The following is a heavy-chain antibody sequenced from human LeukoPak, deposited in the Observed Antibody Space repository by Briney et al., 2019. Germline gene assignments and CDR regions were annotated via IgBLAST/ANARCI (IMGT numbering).Heavy chain of an antibody. Sequence: SETQSLTCTVSGASISSYYWNRIRQSPEKGLEWIGNIFYSGDITYNPSLKSRVTISIDKSKNKFSLKLTSVTAADTAVYYCARGATETSHFHSWGQGILVAVSS. V-gene: IGHV4-59*01. CDR3: ARGATETSHFHS. J-gene: IGHJ1*01. D-gene: IGHD1-26*01. CDR2: IFYSGDI. CDR1: GASISSYY.